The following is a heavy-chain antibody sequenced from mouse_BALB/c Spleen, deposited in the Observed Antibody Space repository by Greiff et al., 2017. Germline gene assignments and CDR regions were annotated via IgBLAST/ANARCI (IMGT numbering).Heavy chain of an antibody. CDR3: TIGGTVVATGFDY. CDR2: INPSNGGT. CDR1: GYTFTSYW. V-gene: IGHV1S16*01. D-gene: IGHD1-1*01. J-gene: IGHJ2*01. Sequence: QVQLQQPGAELVKPGASVKLSCKASGYTFTSYWMHWVKLRPRQGFEWIGEINPSNGGTNYNEKFKRKATLTVDKSSSTAYMQLSSLTSEDSAVYYCTIGGTVVATGFDYWGQGTTLTVSS.